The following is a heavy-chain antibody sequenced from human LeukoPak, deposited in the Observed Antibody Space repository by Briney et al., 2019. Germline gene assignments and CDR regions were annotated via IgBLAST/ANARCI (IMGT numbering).Heavy chain of an antibody. CDR1: GFPFSSYA. J-gene: IGHJ6*02. Sequence: GGSLRLSCSASGFPFSSYAMHWVRQAPGKGLEYVSAISDSSGSTYYADSVKGRFTISRDNSKNTLYLQMSSLRAEDTAVYFCVRGYSFGPYGMDVWGQGTTVTVSS. CDR2: ISDSSGST. CDR3: VRGYSFGPYGMDV. V-gene: IGHV3-64D*09. D-gene: IGHD2-15*01.